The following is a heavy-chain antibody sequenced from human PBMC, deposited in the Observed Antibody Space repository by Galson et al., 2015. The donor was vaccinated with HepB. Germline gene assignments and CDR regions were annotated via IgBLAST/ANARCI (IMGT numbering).Heavy chain of an antibody. CDR1: GFTFSSYG. CDR2: IWYDGSNK. J-gene: IGHJ4*02. V-gene: IGHV3-33*01. CDR3: AREGTYGGKADFDY. Sequence: SLRLSCAASGFTFSSYGMHWVRQAPGKGLEWVAVIWYDGSNKYYADSVKGRFTISRDNSKNTLYLQMNSLRAEDTAVYYCAREGTYGGKADFDYWGQGTLVTVSS. D-gene: IGHD4-23*01.